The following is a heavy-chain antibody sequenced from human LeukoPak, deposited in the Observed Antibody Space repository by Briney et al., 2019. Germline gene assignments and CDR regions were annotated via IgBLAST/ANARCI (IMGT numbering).Heavy chain of an antibody. Sequence: GASVKVFCKASGYTFTSYDINWVRQATGQGLEWMGWMNPNSGNTGYAQKFQGRVTITRNTSISTAYMELSSLRSEDTAVYYCARDSGPGTYYYDTSGPRIDYWGQGTLVTVSS. CDR1: GYTFTSYD. CDR2: MNPNSGNT. D-gene: IGHD3-22*01. J-gene: IGHJ4*02. CDR3: ARDSGPGTYYYDTSGPRIDY. V-gene: IGHV1-8*03.